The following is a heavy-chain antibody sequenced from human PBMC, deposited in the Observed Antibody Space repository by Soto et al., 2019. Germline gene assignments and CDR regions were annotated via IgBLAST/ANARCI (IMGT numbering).Heavy chain of an antibody. Sequence: ASVKVSCKASGYTFTTYAMHWVRQAPGQSLEWMGWINAGNGDTKYSQKFQGRVTITRDTSASTAYMELSSLTSEDTAVYYCARGNGGRYFDYWGQGTLVTVSS. J-gene: IGHJ4*02. CDR3: ARGNGGRYFDY. CDR2: INAGNGDT. D-gene: IGHD3-10*01. CDR1: GYTFTTYA. V-gene: IGHV1-3*01.